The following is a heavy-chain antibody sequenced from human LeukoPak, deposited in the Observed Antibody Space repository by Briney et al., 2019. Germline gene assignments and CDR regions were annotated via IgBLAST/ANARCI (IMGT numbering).Heavy chain of an antibody. Sequence: PSETLSLTCTVSGGSISSYYWSWIRQPPGKGLEWIGYISYSGSTNYNPSLNSRVTISVDTSKNQFSLKLNSVTAADTAVYYCARQKASGVGLSRYWYFDVWGRGTLVTVSS. CDR2: ISYSGST. V-gene: IGHV4-59*08. CDR3: ARQKASGVGLSRYWYFDV. CDR1: GGSISSYY. J-gene: IGHJ2*01. D-gene: IGHD3-3*01.